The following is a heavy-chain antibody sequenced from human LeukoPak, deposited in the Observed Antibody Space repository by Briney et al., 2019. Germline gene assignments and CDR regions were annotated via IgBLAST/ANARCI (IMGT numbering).Heavy chain of an antibody. V-gene: IGHV4-31*03. Sequence: SETLSLTCTVSGDSISNGAYYWSWIRQHPGKGLEWIGYIHNSGNTYYNPSLRRRVIMSLDTSKSQFSLKLDSVTAADTAVYFCAREGGTVVTSDYWGQGTLVTVSS. CDR1: GDSISNGAYY. CDR2: IHNSGNT. CDR3: AREGGTVVTSDY. D-gene: IGHD4-23*01. J-gene: IGHJ4*02.